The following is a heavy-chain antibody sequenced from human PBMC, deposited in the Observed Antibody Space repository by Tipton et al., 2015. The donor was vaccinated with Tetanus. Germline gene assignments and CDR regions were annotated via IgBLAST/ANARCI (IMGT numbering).Heavy chain of an antibody. V-gene: IGHV3-23*03. CDR3: AKDSRLTGFDAGL. Sequence: SLRLSCVASGFTLTNYAMSWVRQAPGKGLEWVSVLYADVDVAYYADSVRGRFIISRDKSENTLYLQMNSLRAEDTATYYCAKDSRLTGFDAGLWGQGTLVTVSS. CDR1: GFTLTNYA. CDR2: LYADVDVA. J-gene: IGHJ4*02. D-gene: IGHD5-12*01.